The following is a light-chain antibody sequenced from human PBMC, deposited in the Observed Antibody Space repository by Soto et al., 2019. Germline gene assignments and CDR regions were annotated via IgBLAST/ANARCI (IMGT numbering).Light chain of an antibody. J-gene: IGLJ1*01. CDR1: RSDIGDSNF. V-gene: IGLV2-14*01. Sequence: QSVLTQPASVSGSPGQSVTISCTGPRSDIGDSNFISWYQHSPRKAPRLLIYQVNNRPSGVSGRFSGSKAGNTASLTISGLLDDDEADYFCASFRSGTILVFGSGTKLTVL. CDR3: ASFRSGTILV. CDR2: QVN.